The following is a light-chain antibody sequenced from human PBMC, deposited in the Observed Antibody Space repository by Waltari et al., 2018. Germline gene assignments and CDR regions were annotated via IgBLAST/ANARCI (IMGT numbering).Light chain of an antibody. CDR1: QSVSNN. CDR3: QQRTSWPPGLS. Sequence: EIVLTQSPATLSLSHGERATLSCRASQSVSNNLAWYQQKPGQAPRLLIYDVSSRATGIPARISARGAGTDFTLTISSLEPEDSAVYYCQQRTSWPPGLSFGGGTNVEIK. CDR2: DVS. V-gene: IGKV3-11*01. J-gene: IGKJ4*01.